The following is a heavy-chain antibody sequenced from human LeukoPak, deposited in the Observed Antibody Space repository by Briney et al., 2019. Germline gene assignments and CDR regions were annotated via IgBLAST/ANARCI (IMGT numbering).Heavy chain of an antibody. Sequence: PSETLSLTCAVYGGSFSGYYWSWIRQPPGKGLEWIGEINHSGSTNYNPSLKSRVTISVDTSKNQFSLKLSSVTAADTAVYYCARVDDKWLRPHFDYWGQGTLVTVSS. CDR2: INHSGST. CDR3: ARVDDKWLRPHFDY. D-gene: IGHD5-12*01. J-gene: IGHJ4*02. V-gene: IGHV4-34*01. CDR1: GGSFSGYY.